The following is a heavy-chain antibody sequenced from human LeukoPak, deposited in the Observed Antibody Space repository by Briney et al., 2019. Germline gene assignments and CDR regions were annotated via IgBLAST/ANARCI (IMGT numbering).Heavy chain of an antibody. CDR2: IYHSGST. D-gene: IGHD3-9*01. V-gene: IGHV4-30-2*01. Sequence: SETLSLTCTVSGGSISSGGYYWSWIRQPPGKGLEWIGYIYHSGSTYYNPSLKSRVTISVDRSKNQFSLKLSSATAADTAVYYCARGLRYFALWGQGTLVTVSS. CDR3: ARGLRYFAL. J-gene: IGHJ4*02. CDR1: GGSISSGGYY.